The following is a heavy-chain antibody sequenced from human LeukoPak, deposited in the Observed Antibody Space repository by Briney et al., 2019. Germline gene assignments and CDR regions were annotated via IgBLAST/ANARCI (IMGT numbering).Heavy chain of an antibody. D-gene: IGHD7-27*01. J-gene: IGHJ2*01. CDR3: ARGVLGPYYFDL. Sequence: SETLSLTCAVYRGSFRGFYCSWIRQPPGKGLEWIGEIYYTGATNYKPSLKSRVTISGDPSKNQVSLRVSSVTAADTAVYYCARGVLGPYYFDLWGRGTLVTVSS. CDR1: RGSFRGFY. CDR2: IYYTGAT. V-gene: IGHV4-34*01.